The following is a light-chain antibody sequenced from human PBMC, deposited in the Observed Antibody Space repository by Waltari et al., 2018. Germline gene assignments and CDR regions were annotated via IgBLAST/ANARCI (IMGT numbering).Light chain of an antibody. J-gene: IGKJ4*01. CDR3: QKYCSNPLT. Sequence: DNVLTQSPDSLAVSLGERATINCKSSQRVFYSSTKKNHLAWYQQKPGQPPKLLLFWGSTREIGVPDRFTGSGSGTDCTLNISSLPAEDVAVYYCQKYCSNPLTFGGGTTVEIK. CDR1: QRVFYSSTKKNH. V-gene: IGKV4-1*01. CDR2: WGS.